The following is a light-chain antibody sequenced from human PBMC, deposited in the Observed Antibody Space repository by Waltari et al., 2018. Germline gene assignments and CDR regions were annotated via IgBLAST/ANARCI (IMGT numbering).Light chain of an antibody. Sequence: QSVVTQPPSASGTPGQRVTLSCSGSNSNIGSDIVNWYQQFPGTAPKLLIYANKRRPSAVPGRFSASRSGTSASLVISGLQSEDEADYYCATWDASLDTWVFGGGTKVTVL. CDR3: ATWDASLDTWV. J-gene: IGLJ3*02. CDR1: NSNIGSDI. V-gene: IGLV1-44*01. CDR2: ANK.